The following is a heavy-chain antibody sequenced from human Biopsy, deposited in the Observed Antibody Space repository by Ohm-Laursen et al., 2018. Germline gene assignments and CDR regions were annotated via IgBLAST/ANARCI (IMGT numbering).Heavy chain of an antibody. J-gene: IGHJ2*01. CDR3: ARDRGYCSDRPVAGCFDP. D-gene: IGHD2-15*01. V-gene: IGHV4-59*01. CDR2: VCNTDST. Sequence: SETLSLTCTVSGGSISSNNCCWIRQPHGPGLEWIGYVCNTDSTDSNPSLQSRVTISIDTSKNHFSLRLRSVTPADTAIYYCARDRGYCSDRPVAGCFDPWGRGTLVTVSS. CDR1: GGSISSNN.